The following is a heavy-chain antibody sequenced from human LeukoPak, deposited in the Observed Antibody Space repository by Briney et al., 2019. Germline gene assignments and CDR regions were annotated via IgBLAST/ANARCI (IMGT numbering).Heavy chain of an antibody. J-gene: IGHJ3*02. CDR3: ARGIPAARAFDI. V-gene: IGHV4-61*02. CDR2: IYTSGST. Sequence: ASQTLSLTCTVSGGSISSGSYYWSWIRQPAGKGLEWIGRIYTSGSTNYNPSLKSRVTISVDTSKNQFSLKLSSVTAADTAVYYCARGIPAARAFDIWGQGTMVTVSS. CDR1: GGSISSGSYY. D-gene: IGHD2-2*01.